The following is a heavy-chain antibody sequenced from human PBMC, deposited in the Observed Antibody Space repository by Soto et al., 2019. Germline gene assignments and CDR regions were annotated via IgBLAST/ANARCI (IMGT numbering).Heavy chain of an antibody. CDR2: ISGSGGST. J-gene: IGHJ4*02. D-gene: IGHD3-10*01. V-gene: IGHV3-23*01. Sequence: GGSLRLSCAASGFTFSSYAMSWVRQAPGKGLEWVSAISGSGGSTYYADSVKGRFTISRDNSKNTLYLQMNSLRAEDTAVYYCAKDSWGVKFGELTPGYWGQGTLVTVSS. CDR3: AKDSWGVKFGELTPGY. CDR1: GFTFSSYA.